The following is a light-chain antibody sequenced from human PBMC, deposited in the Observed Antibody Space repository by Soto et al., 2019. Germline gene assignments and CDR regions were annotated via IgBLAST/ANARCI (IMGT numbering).Light chain of an antibody. CDR2: EVS. CDR3: SSYTSSSTLV. CDR1: GSDVGGYNY. J-gene: IGLJ1*01. V-gene: IGLV2-14*01. Sequence: QSVLTQPASVSGSPGQSITISCTGTGSDVGGYNYVSWYQHHPGKAPKLMIYEVSNRPSGVSNRFSGSKSGNTASLTISGLQAEDEADYYCSSYTSSSTLVFGTGTKVTVL.